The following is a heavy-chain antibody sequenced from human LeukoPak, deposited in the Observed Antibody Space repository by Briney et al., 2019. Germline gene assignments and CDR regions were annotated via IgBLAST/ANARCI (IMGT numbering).Heavy chain of an antibody. CDR2: IYYSGST. Sequence: SETLSLTCAVSGDSISSYYWSWIRQPPGKGLEWIGYIYYSGSTNYNPSLTNRVTISVDTSKNQFSLRLSSVTAADTAVYYCARGGYSYGSLVVFDYWGQGTLVTVSS. CDR3: ARGGYSYGSLVVFDY. V-gene: IGHV4-59*01. J-gene: IGHJ4*02. D-gene: IGHD5-18*01. CDR1: GDSISSYY.